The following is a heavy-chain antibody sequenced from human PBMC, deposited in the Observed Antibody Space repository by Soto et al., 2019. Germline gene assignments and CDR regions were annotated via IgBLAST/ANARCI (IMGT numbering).Heavy chain of an antibody. CDR1: GFTFSSYA. CDR2: ISGSGGST. D-gene: IGHD7-27*01. Sequence: GGSLRLSCAASGFTFSSYAMSWVRQAPGKGLEWVSAISGSGGSTYYADSVKGRFTISRDNSKNTLYLQMSSLRAEDTAVYYCVKATGGHPSWGYFDYWGQGTLVTVSS. J-gene: IGHJ4*02. V-gene: IGHV3-23*01. CDR3: VKATGGHPSWGYFDY.